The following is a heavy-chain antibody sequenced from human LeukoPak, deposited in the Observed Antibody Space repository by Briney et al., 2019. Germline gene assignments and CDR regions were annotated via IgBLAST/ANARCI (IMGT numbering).Heavy chain of an antibody. J-gene: IGHJ4*02. CDR2: IYPGDSET. V-gene: IGHV5-51*01. CDR3: ARGRGYCSSSSCYDFDY. Sequence: GESLKISCKGSAYSFTTHWIAWVRQMPGKGLEWMGIIYPGDSETTYSPSFQGQVTISADKSITTTNLQWSSLKASDTAMYYCARGRGYCSSSSCYDFDYWGQGTLVTVPS. D-gene: IGHD2-2*01. CDR1: AYSFTTHW.